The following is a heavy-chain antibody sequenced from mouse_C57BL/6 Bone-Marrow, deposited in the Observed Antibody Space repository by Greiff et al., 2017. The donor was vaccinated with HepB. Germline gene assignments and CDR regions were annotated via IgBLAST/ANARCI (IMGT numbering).Heavy chain of an antibody. D-gene: IGHD1-1*01. J-gene: IGHJ3*01. Sequence: EVQLQESGAELVRPGASVKLSCTASGFNIKDDYMHWVKQRPEQGLEWIGWIDPENGDTEYASKFQGKATITADTSSNTAYLQLSSLTSEDTAVYYCTTLLGTWFAYWGQGTLVTVSA. CDR3: TTLLGTWFAY. CDR2: IDPENGDT. V-gene: IGHV14-4*01. CDR1: GFNIKDDY.